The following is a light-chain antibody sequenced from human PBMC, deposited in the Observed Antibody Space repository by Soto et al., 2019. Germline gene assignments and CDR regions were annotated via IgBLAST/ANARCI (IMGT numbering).Light chain of an antibody. CDR3: LQHNSYPRT. CDR2: ASY. V-gene: IGKV1-17*01. CDR1: QGIGND. J-gene: IGKJ1*01. Sequence: IQLTKSPSSLSASVGDRVTITCRASQGIGNDLGWYQQKPGKAPQRLVFASYNLQSGVPSRFSGSGSGTEFTLTISSLQPEDFATYYCLQHNSYPRTFGQGTRVEIK.